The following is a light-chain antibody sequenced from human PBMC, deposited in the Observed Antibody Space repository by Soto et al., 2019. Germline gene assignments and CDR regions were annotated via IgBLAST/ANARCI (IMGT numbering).Light chain of an antibody. CDR3: QQRSNWPPYN. V-gene: IGKV3-11*01. J-gene: IGKJ2*01. CDR1: QSVSSY. CDR2: DAS. Sequence: EIVLTQSPATLSLSPGERATLSCRASQSVSSYLAWYQQKPGQAPRLLIYDASNRATGIPARFSGSGSGTDFTLTISSLEPEDFAVYYCQQRSNWPPYNFGKGTKVDI.